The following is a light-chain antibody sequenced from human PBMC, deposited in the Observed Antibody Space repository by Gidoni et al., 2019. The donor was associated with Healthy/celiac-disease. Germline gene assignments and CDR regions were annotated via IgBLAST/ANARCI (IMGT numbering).Light chain of an antibody. CDR2: WAS. Sequence: NCKSSQSVLYSSNNKNYLAWYQQKPGQPPKLLIYWASTRESGVPDRFSGSGSGTDFTLTISSLQAEDVAVYYCQQYYSIPRTFGQXTKVEIK. CDR1: QSVLYSSNNKNY. V-gene: IGKV4-1*01. CDR3: QQYYSIPRT. J-gene: IGKJ1*01.